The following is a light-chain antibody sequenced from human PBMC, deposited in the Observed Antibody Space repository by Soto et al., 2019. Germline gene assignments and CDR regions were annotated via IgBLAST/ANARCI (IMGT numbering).Light chain of an antibody. Sequence: EIVMTQSPATLSVSPGERATLSCRASQSVSSNLAWYQQKPGQAPRLLIYGASTRATGIPARLSGSGSGTEFTLTISSLQSEDFAVYYCQQYKGTFGLGTKVDIK. CDR1: QSVSSN. CDR3: QQYKGT. CDR2: GAS. J-gene: IGKJ1*01. V-gene: IGKV3-15*01.